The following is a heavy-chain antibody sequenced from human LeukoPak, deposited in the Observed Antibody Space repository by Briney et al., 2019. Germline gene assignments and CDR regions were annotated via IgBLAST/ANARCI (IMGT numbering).Heavy chain of an antibody. V-gene: IGHV1-2*02. CDR1: GYTFTSYY. CDR2: INPNSGGT. CDR3: ARDGYYDYVWGSYRHRYYYYYMDV. Sequence: GASVKVSCKASGYTFTSYYMHWVRQAPGQGLEWMGWINPNSGGTNYAQKFQGRVTMTRDTSISTAYMELSRLRSDDTAVYYCARDGYYDYVWGSYRHRYYYYYMDVWGKGTTVTVSS. D-gene: IGHD3-16*02. J-gene: IGHJ6*03.